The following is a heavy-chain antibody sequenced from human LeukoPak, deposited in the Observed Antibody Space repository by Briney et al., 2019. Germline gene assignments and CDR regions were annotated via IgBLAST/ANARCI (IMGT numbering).Heavy chain of an antibody. D-gene: IGHD6-19*01. Sequence: PGGSLRLSCAASGFTSSDYGMIWVRQAPGKGLEWVSHISSSNNIYFADSVKGRFTISRDSAKNSLYLQMNSLRDEDTAVYYCARGRGFWSSGLYYFDYWGQGTLVTVSS. J-gene: IGHJ4*02. CDR3: ARGRGFWSSGLYYFDY. CDR1: GFTSSDYG. CDR2: ISSSNNI. V-gene: IGHV3-69-1*02.